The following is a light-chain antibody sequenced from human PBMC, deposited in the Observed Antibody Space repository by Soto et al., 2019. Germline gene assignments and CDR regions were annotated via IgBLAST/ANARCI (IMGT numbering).Light chain of an antibody. CDR2: ELS. V-gene: IGLV2-14*01. CDR1: SSDVGSYNY. Sequence: HSALTQAASVSGSAGQSITISCTVTSSDVGSYNYVSCYQQHPAKAPKLMIYELSNRPSGVSERSSGSRSGNTASLTISGLQAEDESDYYCISYTSSSTWVFGGGTRVTVL. CDR3: ISYTSSSTWV. J-gene: IGLJ3*02.